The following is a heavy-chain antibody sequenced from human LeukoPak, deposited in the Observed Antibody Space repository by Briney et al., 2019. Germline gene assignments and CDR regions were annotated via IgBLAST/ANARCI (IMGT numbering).Heavy chain of an antibody. CDR2: IYYSGST. J-gene: IGHJ4*02. CDR1: GGSFSGYY. Sequence: SETLSLTCAVYGGSFSGYYWSWIRQPPGKGLEWIGYIYYSGSTYYNPSLKSRVTISVDTSKNQFSLKLSSVTAADTAVYYCARERGSYGSGSSSFDYWGQGTLVTVSS. D-gene: IGHD3-10*01. V-gene: IGHV4-30-4*01. CDR3: ARERGSYGSGSSSFDY.